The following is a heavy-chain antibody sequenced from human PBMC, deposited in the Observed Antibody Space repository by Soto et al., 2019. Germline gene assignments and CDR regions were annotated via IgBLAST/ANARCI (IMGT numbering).Heavy chain of an antibody. CDR3: ARPQHCSSTSCDMFDP. V-gene: IGHV5-10-1*01. CDR1: GYSFTSYW. CDR2: IDPSDSYT. Sequence: GESLKISCKGSGYSFTSYWISWVRQMPGKGLEWMGRIDPSDSYTNYSPSFQGHVTISADKSISTAYLQWSSLKASDTAMYYCARPQHCSSTSCDMFDPWGKGTLVNVSS. D-gene: IGHD2-2*01. J-gene: IGHJ5*02.